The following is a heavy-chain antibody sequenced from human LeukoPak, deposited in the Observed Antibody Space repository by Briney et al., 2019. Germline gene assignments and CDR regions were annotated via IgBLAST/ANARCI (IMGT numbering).Heavy chain of an antibody. J-gene: IGHJ5*02. V-gene: IGHV1-2*02. CDR2: VNPNRGDT. CDR3: ARTSTYYYESSSPGWFDP. CDR1: GYTFIDYY. D-gene: IGHD3-22*01. Sequence: ASVKVSCKASGYTFIDYYIHWVRQAPGQGLEWMGWVNPNRGDTNYAQKFQGRVTMTTNTSISTAYVDLTRVTSGDTAVYHCARTSTYYYESSSPGWFDPWGQGTLVTVSS.